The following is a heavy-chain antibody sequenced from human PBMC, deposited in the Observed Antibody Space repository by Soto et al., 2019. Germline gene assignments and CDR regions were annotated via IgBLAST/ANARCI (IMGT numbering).Heavy chain of an antibody. D-gene: IGHD4-17*01. Sequence: SETQSLTCAVYGGSFSGYYWSWIRQSPGKGLEWIGEINHSGGSNYNPSLKRRVTISVDTSKNQLSLNLNSVTAADTAVYYCARATYGDYYFDYWGQGTLVTVSS. CDR1: GGSFSGYY. CDR2: INHSGGS. V-gene: IGHV4-34*01. CDR3: ARATYGDYYFDY. J-gene: IGHJ4*02.